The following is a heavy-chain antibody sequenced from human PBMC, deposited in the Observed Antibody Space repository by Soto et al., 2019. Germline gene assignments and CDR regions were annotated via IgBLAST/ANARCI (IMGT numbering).Heavy chain of an antibody. CDR2: ISGSGGST. V-gene: IGHV3-23*01. J-gene: IGHJ5*02. CDR1: GFTFSSYA. Sequence: EVQLLESGGGLVQPGGSLRLSCAASGFTFSSYAMRWVRQAPGKGLEWVSAISGSGGSTYYADSVKGRFTISRDNSKNSLYLQMNSLRAEATAVYYCAKDRVVAATLWEIPDPWGQGTLVTVSS. D-gene: IGHD2-15*01. CDR3: AKDRVVAATLWEIPDP.